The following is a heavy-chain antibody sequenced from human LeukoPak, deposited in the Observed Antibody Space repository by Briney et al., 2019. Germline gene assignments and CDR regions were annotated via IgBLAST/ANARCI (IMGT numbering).Heavy chain of an antibody. D-gene: IGHD1-1*01. CDR3: AKANWISNADAVW. CDR1: GFTFSSYA. Sequence: GGSLRLSCAASGFTFSSYAMSWVRQAPARGLEWVSSTRGGGETFYADSVKGRFTVSRDDSRNTVYLQMNNLRVEETAVYYCAKANWISNADAVWWGPGALVIVSS. V-gene: IGHV3-23*01. CDR2: TRGGGET. J-gene: IGHJ4*02.